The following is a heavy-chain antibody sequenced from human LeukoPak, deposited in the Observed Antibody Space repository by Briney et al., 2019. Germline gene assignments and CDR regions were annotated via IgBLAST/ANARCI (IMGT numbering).Heavy chain of an antibody. V-gene: IGHV3-7*01. D-gene: IGHD3-16*01. Sequence: PGGSLRLSCAASGFTFSSYWMSWVRQAPGKGLEWVANIKHDGSEKYYVDSVKGRFTISRDNAKNSLYLQMNSLRAEDTAVYSCARVPQVWKATYYFDYWGQGTLVTFSS. CDR1: GFTFSSYW. J-gene: IGHJ4*02. CDR2: IKHDGSEK. CDR3: ARVPQVWKATYYFDY.